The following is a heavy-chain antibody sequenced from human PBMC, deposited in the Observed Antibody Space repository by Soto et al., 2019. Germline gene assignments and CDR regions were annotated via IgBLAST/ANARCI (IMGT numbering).Heavy chain of an antibody. Sequence: VGSLRLSCAASGFTFSSYSMNWVRQAPGKGLEWVSYISSSSSTIYYADSMKGRFTISRDNAKNSLYLQMNSLRDEDTAVYYCARVYLASSGYYSWGQGTLVTVSS. J-gene: IGHJ4*02. CDR1: GFTFSSYS. V-gene: IGHV3-48*02. D-gene: IGHD3-22*01. CDR2: ISSSSSTI. CDR3: ARVYLASSGYYS.